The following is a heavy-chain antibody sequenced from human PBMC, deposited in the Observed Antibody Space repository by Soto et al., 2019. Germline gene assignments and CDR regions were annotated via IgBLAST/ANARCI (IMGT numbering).Heavy chain of an antibody. D-gene: IGHD1-26*01. CDR3: ARDILGYSGRPSDAFDI. J-gene: IGHJ3*02. CDR2: ISAYNGNT. V-gene: IGHV1-18*01. CDR1: VYPCTSYG. Sequence: ASVKLSCQASVYPCTSYGISWVRQALRQGVEWMGWISAYNGNTNYAQKLQGRVTMTTDTSTSTAYLEMRSLRSDDTAVYYCARDILGYSGRPSDAFDIGGQGTMVAV.